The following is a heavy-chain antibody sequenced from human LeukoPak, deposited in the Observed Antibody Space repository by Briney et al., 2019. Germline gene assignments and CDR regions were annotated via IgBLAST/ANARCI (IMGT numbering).Heavy chain of an antibody. Sequence: GGSLRLSCAASGFTVSSNYMSWVRQAPGKGLEWVSVIYSGGSTYYADSVKGRFTISRDNSKNTLYLQMNSLRAEDTAVYYCAGTSYSSGWAFDYWGQGTLVTVSS. CDR1: GFTVSSNY. V-gene: IGHV3-66*01. J-gene: IGHJ4*02. D-gene: IGHD6-19*01. CDR2: IYSGGST. CDR3: AGTSYSSGWAFDY.